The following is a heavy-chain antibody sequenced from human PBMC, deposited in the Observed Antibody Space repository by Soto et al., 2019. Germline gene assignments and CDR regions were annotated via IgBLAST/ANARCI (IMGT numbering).Heavy chain of an antibody. V-gene: IGHV3-30-3*01. CDR2: IMYDGNTE. CDR3: TRPTCDGGNCYFAH. Sequence: LRLSCAASGFVFGSYAMHWVRQAPGKGLEWVAVIMYDGNTEYYADSVKGRFTLSRDNSKNILSVQMNSLRAEDTAVYYCTRPTCDGGNCYFAHWGRGTLVTVSS. D-gene: IGHD2-21*01. CDR1: GFVFGSYA. J-gene: IGHJ5*02.